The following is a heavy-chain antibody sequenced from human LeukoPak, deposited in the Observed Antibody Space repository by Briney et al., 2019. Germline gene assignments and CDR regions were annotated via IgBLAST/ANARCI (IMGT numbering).Heavy chain of an antibody. CDR3: ARNGRYCSGGGCSGYYYYMDV. Sequence: SETLSLTCTVSGGSISSFYWSWIRQPPGEGLEYIGYIYDSGSANYNSSLKSRVTISVDTSKNQFSLKLTSVTAADTAVYHCARNGRYCSGGGCSGYYYYMDVWGKGTTVTVSS. V-gene: IGHV4-59*01. J-gene: IGHJ6*03. CDR2: IYDSGSA. CDR1: GGSISSFY. D-gene: IGHD2-15*01.